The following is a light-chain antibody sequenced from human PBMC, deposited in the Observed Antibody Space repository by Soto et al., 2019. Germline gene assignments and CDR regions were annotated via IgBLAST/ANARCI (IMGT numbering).Light chain of an antibody. Sequence: EVVLTQSPATLSLSPGERATLSCRASQSVSSYLAWYQQKPGQAPRLLFYDASNRAAGVPARFSGSGSGTGFTLSISSLEPEDFAVYYCQQRTNWPGFTFGGGTKVEIK. J-gene: IGKJ4*01. CDR3: QQRTNWPGFT. CDR1: QSVSSY. V-gene: IGKV3-11*01. CDR2: DAS.